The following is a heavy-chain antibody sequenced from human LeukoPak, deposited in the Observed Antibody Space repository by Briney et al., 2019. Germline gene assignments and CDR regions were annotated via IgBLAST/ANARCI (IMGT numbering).Heavy chain of an antibody. D-gene: IGHD1-26*01. J-gene: IGHJ4*02. V-gene: IGHV3-30*02. CDR3: ATREADSYFDY. Sequence: PGGSLRLSCAASGFTFSSYGMHWVRQAPGKGLEWVALIRYDGNNKYYADSVKGRFTISRDNSKNMLYLQMNSLRAEDTAVYYCATREADSYFDYWGQGTLVTVSS. CDR1: GFTFSSYG. CDR2: IRYDGNNK.